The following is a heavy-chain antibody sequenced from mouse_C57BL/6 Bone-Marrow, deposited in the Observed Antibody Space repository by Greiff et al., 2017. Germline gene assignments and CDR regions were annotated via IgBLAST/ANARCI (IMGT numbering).Heavy chain of an antibody. Sequence: VQLQQSGAELVKPGASVKLSCTASGFNIKDYYMPWVKQRTEQGLEWIGRIDPEDGETKYAPKFQGKATITADTSSNTAYLQLSSLTSEDTAVYYCAREYYYGSSFYAMDYWGQGTSVTVSS. CDR2: IDPEDGET. CDR1: GFNIKDYY. D-gene: IGHD1-1*01. V-gene: IGHV14-2*01. J-gene: IGHJ4*01. CDR3: AREYYYGSSFYAMDY.